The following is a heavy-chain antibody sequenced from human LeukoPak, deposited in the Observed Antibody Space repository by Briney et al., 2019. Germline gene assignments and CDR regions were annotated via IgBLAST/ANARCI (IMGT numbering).Heavy chain of an antibody. J-gene: IGHJ4*02. CDR3: ARRKGSGSLYRLGHFDY. CDR2: IYYSETI. D-gene: IGHD3-10*01. CDR1: GGSISSTNYY. V-gene: IGHV4-39*01. Sequence: SETLSLTCTVSGGSISSTNYYWGWIRQPPGKGLEWIGSIYYSETIYQNPSLRSRVTISVDTSKNQFSLRLSSVTAADTAVYFCARRKGSGSLYRLGHFDYWGQGTLDTVSS.